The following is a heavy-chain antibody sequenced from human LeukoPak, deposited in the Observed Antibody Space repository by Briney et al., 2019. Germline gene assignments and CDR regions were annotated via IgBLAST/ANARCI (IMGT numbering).Heavy chain of an antibody. V-gene: IGHV4-30-4*01. CDR2: IYYSGST. Sequence: SQTLSLTCTVSGGSISSGDYYWGWIRQPPGKGLEWIGYIYYSGSTYYNPSLKSRVTISVDTSKNQFSLKLSSVTAADTAVYYCARVSGGFWSGYSNWFDPWGQGTLVTVSS. CDR3: ARVSGGFWSGYSNWFDP. J-gene: IGHJ5*02. D-gene: IGHD3-3*01. CDR1: GGSISSGDYY.